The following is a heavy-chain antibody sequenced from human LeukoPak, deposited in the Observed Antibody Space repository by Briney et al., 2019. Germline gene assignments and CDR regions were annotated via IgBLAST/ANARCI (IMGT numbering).Heavy chain of an antibody. CDR2: INQSGST. V-gene: IGHV4-34*01. CDR1: GGSFSDYD. D-gene: IGHD1-1*01. CDR3: ARYVPVKTGTTRASFDY. Sequence: SETLSLTCSVYGGSFSDYDWSWIRQPPGKGLEWIGEINQSGSTNENPSLKSRVTMSVDTSKSQFSLNLRSVTATDTAVYYCARYVPVKTGTTRASFDYWGQGTLVTVSS. J-gene: IGHJ4*02.